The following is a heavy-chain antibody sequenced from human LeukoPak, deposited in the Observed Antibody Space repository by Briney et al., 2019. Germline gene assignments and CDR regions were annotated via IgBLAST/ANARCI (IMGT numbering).Heavy chain of an antibody. J-gene: IGHJ4*02. CDR3: VRDGACSSTSCQNFDY. CDR2: INPYSGAT. V-gene: IGHV1-2*02. CDR1: GYTFTGYY. Sequence: GASVKVSCKASGYTFTGYYIHWVRQAPGQGLEWMGWINPYSGATNYAQKFQGRVTMTSDTSITTAYMELTRLRSDDTAVYYCVRDGACSSTSCQNFDYWGQRTLVSVPS. D-gene: IGHD2-2*01.